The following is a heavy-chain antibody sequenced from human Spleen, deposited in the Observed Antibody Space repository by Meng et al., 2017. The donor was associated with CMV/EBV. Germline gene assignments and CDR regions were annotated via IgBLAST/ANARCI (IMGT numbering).Heavy chain of an antibody. D-gene: IGHD5-12*01. CDR1: GGSFSGYY. CDR3: ARGKGLYGYSGYGTCDY. V-gene: IGHV4-34*01. Sequence: SETLSLTCAVYGGSFSGYYWSWIRQPPGKGLEWIGEINHSGSTNYNPSLKSRVTISVDTSKNQFPLKLSSVTAADTAVYYCARGKGLYGYSGYGTCDYWGQGTLVTVSS. J-gene: IGHJ4*02. CDR2: INHSGST.